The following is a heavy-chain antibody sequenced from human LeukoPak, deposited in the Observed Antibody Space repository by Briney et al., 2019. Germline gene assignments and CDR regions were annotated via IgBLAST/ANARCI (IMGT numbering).Heavy chain of an antibody. V-gene: IGHV3-11*04. J-gene: IGHJ5*02. CDR1: GFTFSDYY. Sequence: GGSLRLSCAASGFTFSDYYMSWIRQAPGKGLEWVSYISSSGSTIYYADSVKGRFTISRDNAKNSLYLQMNSLRAEDTAVYYCARDGVVVAEFRFDPWGQGTLVTVSS. D-gene: IGHD2-15*01. CDR3: ARDGVVVAEFRFDP. CDR2: ISSSGSTI.